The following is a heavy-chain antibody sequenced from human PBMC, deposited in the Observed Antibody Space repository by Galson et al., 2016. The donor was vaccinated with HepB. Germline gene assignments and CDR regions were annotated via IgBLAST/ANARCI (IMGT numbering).Heavy chain of an antibody. V-gene: IGHV5-51*01. D-gene: IGHD3-3*01. CDR3: SRSLTGSYDFWGASYNYHAMDV. Sequence: QSGAEVKNPGESLKISCRGSGYTFGSYWIGWVRQMPGKGLEWMGIIYPGDFDTRYSPSFQGQVTISVDKSISTAYLQWSSLTASGTAMYYCSRSLTGSYDFWGASYNYHAMDVWGHGTTVIV. CDR2: IYPGDFDT. J-gene: IGHJ6*02. CDR1: GYTFGSYW.